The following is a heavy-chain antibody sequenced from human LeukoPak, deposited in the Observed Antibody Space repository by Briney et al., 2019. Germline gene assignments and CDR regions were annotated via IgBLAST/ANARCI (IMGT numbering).Heavy chain of an antibody. CDR2: ARNKANSYTT. D-gene: IGHD2-15*01. V-gene: IGHV3-72*01. J-gene: IGHJ3*02. CDR3: TTAPRGYCSGGSCSYAFDI. Sequence: GGSLRLSCAASGFTFSDHYMDWVRQAPGKGLEWVGRARNKANSYTTEYAASVKGRFTISRDDSKNSLYLQMNSLKTEDTAVYYCTTAPRGYCSGGSCSYAFDIWGQGTMVTVSS. CDR1: GFTFSDHY.